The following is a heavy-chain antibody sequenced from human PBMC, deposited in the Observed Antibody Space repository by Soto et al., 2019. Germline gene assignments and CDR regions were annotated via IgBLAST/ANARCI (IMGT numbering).Heavy chain of an antibody. V-gene: IGHV3-30*04. CDR1: GFNFSSYA. CDR3: AREGQPAAGTTPHN. Sequence: HPGGSLRLSCAASGFNFSSYAMHWVRQAPGKGPEWVAVISYDGGKKYYADSLKGRFTISRDNSKNTLYVEMNSLSAEDTAVYYCAREGQPAAGTTPHNWGQGTLVTVSS. J-gene: IGHJ4*02. D-gene: IGHD6-13*01. CDR2: ISYDGGKK.